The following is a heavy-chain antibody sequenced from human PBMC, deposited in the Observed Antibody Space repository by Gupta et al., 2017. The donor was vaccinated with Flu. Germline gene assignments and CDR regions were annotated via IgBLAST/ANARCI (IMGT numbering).Heavy chain of an antibody. V-gene: IGHV3-21*01. Sequence: EVQLVESGGGLVKPGGSLRLSCAASGFTFSSYSMNWVRQAQGKGLEWVSSISSSSSYIYYADSVKGRFTISRDNAKNSLYLQMNSLRAEDTAVYYCARDRDPGTDYYYYGMDVWGQGTTVTVSS. CDR1: GFTFSSYS. D-gene: IGHD2-8*02. CDR3: ARDRDPGTDYYYYGMDV. J-gene: IGHJ6*02. CDR2: ISSSSSYI.